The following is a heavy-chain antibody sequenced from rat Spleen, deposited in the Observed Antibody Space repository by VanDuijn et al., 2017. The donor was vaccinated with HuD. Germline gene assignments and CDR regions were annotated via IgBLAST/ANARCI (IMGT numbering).Heavy chain of an antibody. V-gene: IGHV5-25*01. CDR2: ITTSDGNT. CDR1: GFTFSNYY. CDR3: ARHPRKAYWYFDF. Sequence: EVQLVESGGGLVQPGRSKKLSCAASGFTFSNYYMAWVRQAPTKGLEWVASITTSDGNTYYRDSVKGRFTISRDNAKRTLYLQMDSLRSEDTATYYCARHPRKAYWYFDFWGPGTMVTVSS. J-gene: IGHJ1*01.